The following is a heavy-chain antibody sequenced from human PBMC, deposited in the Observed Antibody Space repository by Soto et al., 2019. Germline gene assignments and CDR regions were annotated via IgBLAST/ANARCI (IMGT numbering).Heavy chain of an antibody. CDR1: GFTFTSSA. D-gene: IGHD3-22*01. J-gene: IGHJ4*02. CDR2: IVVGSGNT. V-gene: IGHV1-58*01. CDR3: AAGRPELAYDSSGYFDY. Sequence: QMQLVQSGPEVKKPGTSVKVSCKASGFTFTSSAVQWVRQARGQRLEWIGWIVVGSGNTNYAQKFQERVTITRDMSTSTAYMELSSLRSEDTAVYYCAAGRPELAYDSSGYFDYWGQGTLVTVSS.